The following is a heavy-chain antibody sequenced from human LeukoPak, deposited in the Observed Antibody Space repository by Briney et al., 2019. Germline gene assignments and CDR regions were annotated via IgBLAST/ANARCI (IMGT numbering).Heavy chain of an antibody. J-gene: IGHJ4*02. D-gene: IGHD6-13*01. CDR1: GYTFSGYY. CDR3: AKSAQYSSAWFTGSFDY. CDR2: INPNSGNT. V-gene: IGHV1-2*02. Sequence: ASVKVSCKASGYTFSGYYLHWVRQAPGQGLQWVGWINPNSGNTHYAQMFQGRVTMTRDTSINTAYMELRRVRSDDTAVYYCAKSAQYSSAWFTGSFDYWGQGTLVTVSS.